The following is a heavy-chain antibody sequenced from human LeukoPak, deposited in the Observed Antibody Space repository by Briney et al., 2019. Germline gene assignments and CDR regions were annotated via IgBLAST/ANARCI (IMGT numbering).Heavy chain of an antibody. D-gene: IGHD2-8*02. CDR3: ATGGYYLNY. V-gene: IGHV3-48*03. CDR2: ISSSGSTT. J-gene: IGHJ4*02. CDR1: GFTFSSYE. Sequence: TGGSLRLSCAASGFTFSSYEMNWVRQAPGKGLEWFSYISSSGSTTYYADSVKGRFTISRDNAKNSLYPQMNSLRAEDTAVYYCATGGYYLNYWGQGTLVTVSS.